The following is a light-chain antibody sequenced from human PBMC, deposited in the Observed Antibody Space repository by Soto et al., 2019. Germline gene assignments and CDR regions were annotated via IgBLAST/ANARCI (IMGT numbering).Light chain of an antibody. CDR1: QGISNY. V-gene: IGKV1-27*01. J-gene: IGKJ3*01. CDR3: QNYNSAPIFN. CDR2: AAS. Sequence: DIQMTQSPSSLSASVGARVTITCRASQGISNYLAWYQQKPGKVPKLLIYAASTLQSGVPSRFSGSGSGTDFNLTISSLQPEDVAPSYYQNYNSAPIFNFGPGTKVDIK.